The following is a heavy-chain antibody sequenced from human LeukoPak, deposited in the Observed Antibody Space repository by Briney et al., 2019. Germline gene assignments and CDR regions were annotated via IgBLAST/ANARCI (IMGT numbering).Heavy chain of an antibody. CDR2: IYYSGST. V-gene: IGHV4-39*01. CDR3: ARWVGCSGGSCYSYYFDY. Sequence: SETLSLTCTVSGGSISSSSYYWGWIRQPPGKGLEWIGSIYYSGSTYYNPSLKSRVTISVDTSKNQFSLKLSSVTAADTAVYYSARWVGCSGGSCYSYYFDYWGQGTLVTVSS. D-gene: IGHD2-15*01. CDR1: GGSISSSSYY. J-gene: IGHJ4*02.